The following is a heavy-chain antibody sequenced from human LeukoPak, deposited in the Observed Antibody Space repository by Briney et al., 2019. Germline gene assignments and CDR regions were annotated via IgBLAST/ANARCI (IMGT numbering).Heavy chain of an antibody. CDR1: GFTVSSNY. V-gene: IGHV3-53*01. Sequence: GGSLRLSCAASGFTVSSNYRSWVRQAPGKGLEWVSVIYSSGMTYYADSVKGRFTISRDNSKNTLYLHMNSRRAEDTAVYYCARDLYGVSHDYWGQGTLVTVSS. D-gene: IGHD4-17*01. CDR2: IYSSGMT. J-gene: IGHJ4*02. CDR3: ARDLYGVSHDY.